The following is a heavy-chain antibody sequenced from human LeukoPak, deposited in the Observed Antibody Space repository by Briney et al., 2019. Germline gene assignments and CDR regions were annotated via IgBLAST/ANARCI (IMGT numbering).Heavy chain of an antibody. D-gene: IGHD3-3*01. J-gene: IGHJ6*02. CDR2: IYYSGST. V-gene: IGHV4-39*01. Sequence: SETLPLTCTVSGGSISSSSYYWVWIRQPPGKGLEGIGSIYYSGSTYYNPSLKSRVTISVDTSKNQFSLKLSSVTAAAASVYYCATPGRGYDFWSGYSDYYGMDVWGQGTTVTVSS. CDR3: ATPGRGYDFWSGYSDYYGMDV. CDR1: GGSISSSSYY.